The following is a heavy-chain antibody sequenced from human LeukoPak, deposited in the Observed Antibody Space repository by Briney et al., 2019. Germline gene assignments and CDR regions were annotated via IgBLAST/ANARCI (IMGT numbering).Heavy chain of an antibody. V-gene: IGHV1-69*13. CDR3: ARDGEFRLDYYYYMDV. CDR2: IIPIFGTA. CDR1: GGTFSSYA. J-gene: IGHJ6*03. Sequence: AASVKVSCKASGGTFSSYAISWVRQAPGQGLEWMGGIIPIFGTANYAQKFQGRVTITADESTSTAYMELSSLRSEDTAVYYCARDGEFRLDYYYYMDVWGKGTTVTVSS. D-gene: IGHD2-21*01.